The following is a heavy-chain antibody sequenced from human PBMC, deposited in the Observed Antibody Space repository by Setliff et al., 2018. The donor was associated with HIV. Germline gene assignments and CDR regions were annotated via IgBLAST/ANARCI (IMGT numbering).Heavy chain of an antibody. J-gene: IGHJ5*02. CDR2: IYHTGSS. CDR1: GYSISSGYY. CDR3: AQEERDAYNYWFDP. D-gene: IGHD1-1*01. Sequence: SETLSLTCAVSGYSISSGYYWGWIRQSPGKGLEWIVNIYHTGSSYYNPSLNDRATISLHTSKNQFSLNLSSVTAADTAVYYCAQEERDAYNYWFDPWGQGTLVTVSS. V-gene: IGHV4-38-2*01.